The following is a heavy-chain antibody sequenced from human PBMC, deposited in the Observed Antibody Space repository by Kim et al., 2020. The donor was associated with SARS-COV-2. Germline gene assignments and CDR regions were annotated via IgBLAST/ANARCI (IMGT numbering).Heavy chain of an antibody. CDR2: IYYSGST. V-gene: IGHV4-31*03. J-gene: IGHJ4*02. CDR1: GGSISSGGYY. CDR3: ARGGVAMVRGATPDY. D-gene: IGHD3-10*01. Sequence: SETLSLTCTVSGGSISSGGYYWSWIRQHPGKGLEWIGYIYYSGSTYYNPSLKSRVTISVDTSKNQFSLKLSSVTAADTAVYYCARGGVAMVRGATPDYWGQGTLVTVSS.